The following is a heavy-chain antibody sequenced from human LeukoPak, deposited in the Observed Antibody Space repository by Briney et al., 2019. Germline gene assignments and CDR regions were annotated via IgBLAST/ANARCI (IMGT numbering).Heavy chain of an antibody. J-gene: IGHJ6*03. CDR1: GGTFSGYA. CDR2: INTNTGNP. V-gene: IGHV7-4-1*02. Sequence: GASVKVSCKASGGTFSGYALTWVRQAPGQGLEWMGWINTNTGNPTYAQGFTGRFVFSLDTSVSTAYLQISSLKAEDTAVYYCARDGSGWYFYYYYYYYMDVWGKGTTVTVSS. D-gene: IGHD6-19*01. CDR3: ARDGSGWYFYYYYYYYMDV.